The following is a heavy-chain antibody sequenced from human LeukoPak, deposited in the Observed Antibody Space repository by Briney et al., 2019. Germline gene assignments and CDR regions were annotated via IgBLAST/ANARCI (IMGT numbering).Heavy chain of an antibody. CDR1: GFTFSSYS. V-gene: IGHV3-48*02. Sequence: GGSLRLSCAASGFTFSSYSMNWVRQAPGKGLEWISYISSSSSTIYYADSVKGRFTISRDNAKNSLYLQMNSLRDGDTAVYYCAPLFLPVGHSTYSWGQGTLVTVSS. CDR2: ISSSSSTI. CDR3: APLFLPVGHSTYS. D-gene: IGHD2/OR15-2a*01. J-gene: IGHJ4*02.